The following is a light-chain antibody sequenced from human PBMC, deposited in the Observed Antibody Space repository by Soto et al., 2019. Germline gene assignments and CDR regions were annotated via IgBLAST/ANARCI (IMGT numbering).Light chain of an antibody. CDR2: RAS. V-gene: IGKV3-15*01. Sequence: EIVMTQSPATLSVSPWERASLSCRASQSVSNTLAWYQQKRGQAPRLLIYRASIRAPGIPARFSGGGSGTEFTLTISSLQSEDSAVYYCQQYNNWPYTFGQGTKVDNK. CDR3: QQYNNWPYT. CDR1: QSVSNT. J-gene: IGKJ2*01.